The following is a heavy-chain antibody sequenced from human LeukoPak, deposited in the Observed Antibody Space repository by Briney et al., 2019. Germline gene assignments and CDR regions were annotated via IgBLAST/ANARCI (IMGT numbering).Heavy chain of an antibody. CDR3: AREDNEFRDRGAFDI. D-gene: IGHD1-1*01. J-gene: IGHJ3*02. CDR2: ISAYNDNT. V-gene: IGHV1-18*01. Sequence: GPVKVSCKGSLYTLTSYGISWVRQTPGHGGEWMGWISAYNDNTNNAHKRQGRDTMTTNTSTSPAYMELRSLRSDDTAVYYCAREDNEFRDRGAFDIGGEGTMVTVS. CDR1: LYTLTSYG.